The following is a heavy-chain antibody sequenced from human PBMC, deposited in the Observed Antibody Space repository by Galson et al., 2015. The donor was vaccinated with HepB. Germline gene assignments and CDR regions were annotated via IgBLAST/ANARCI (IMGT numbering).Heavy chain of an antibody. CDR1: GVSVSSGSYY. D-gene: IGHD3-3*01. J-gene: IGHJ6*02. CDR2: IYYSGST. Sequence: SETLSLTCTVSGVSVSSGSYYWSWIRQPPGKGLEWIGYIYYSGSTNFNSSLKSRVTISVDTSKNQFSLKLNSVTAADTAVYYCARGVGIYDFWKDYGMDVWGQGTTVTVSS. V-gene: IGHV4-61*01. CDR3: ARGVGIYDFWKDYGMDV.